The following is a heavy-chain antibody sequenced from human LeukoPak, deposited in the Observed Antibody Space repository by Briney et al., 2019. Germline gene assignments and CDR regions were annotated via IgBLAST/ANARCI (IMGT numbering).Heavy chain of an antibody. D-gene: IGHD3-10*01. CDR3: LRSNWFDP. V-gene: IGHV4-34*01. CDR1: GGPFSGYY. Sequence: SETLSLTCAVYGGPFSGYYWSWIRQPPGKGLGWIGEINHSGSTNYNPSLKSRVTISADTSKNQFSLKLSSVTAADTAVYYCLRSNWFDPWGQGTLVTVSS. J-gene: IGHJ5*02. CDR2: INHSGST.